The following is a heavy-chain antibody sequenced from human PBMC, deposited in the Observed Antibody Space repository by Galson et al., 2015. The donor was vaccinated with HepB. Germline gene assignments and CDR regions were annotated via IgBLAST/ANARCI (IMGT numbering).Heavy chain of an antibody. Sequence: SLRLSCAASGFSFNYFPMHWVRQAPGKGLEWVAVISYTGSYTGYADFWRGRFTISRDNSKNALYLQMNSLRVEDTALYYCVRPRGAGAGDYQNWYFDLWGRGTLVTVSS. D-gene: IGHD4-17*01. V-gene: IGHV3-30-3*01. CDR1: GFSFNYFP. J-gene: IGHJ2*01. CDR3: VRPRGAGAGDYQNWYFDL. CDR2: ISYTGSYT.